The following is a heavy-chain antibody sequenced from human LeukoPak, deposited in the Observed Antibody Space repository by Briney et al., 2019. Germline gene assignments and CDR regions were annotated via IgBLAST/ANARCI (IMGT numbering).Heavy chain of an antibody. D-gene: IGHD2-2*01. CDR1: GFTLSRYG. CDR2: ILYDGSEK. J-gene: IGHJ4*02. Sequence: GGSLRLSCAASGFTLSRYGMHWVRQAPGKGLEWVAVILYDGSEKFYADSLKGRFTISRDNSKNTLYLQMNSLRAEDTAVYYCAKCPGRSTSCYYLDYWGQGTLVTVSS. V-gene: IGHV3-30*18. CDR3: AKCPGRSTSCYYLDY.